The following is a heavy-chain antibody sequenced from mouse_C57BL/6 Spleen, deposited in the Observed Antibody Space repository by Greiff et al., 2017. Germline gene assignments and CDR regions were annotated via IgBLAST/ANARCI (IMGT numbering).Heavy chain of an antibody. D-gene: IGHD2-2*01. CDR3: ARKNYGYPYYYAMDY. Sequence: QVQLQQPGAELVKPGASVKLSCKASGYTFTSYWMQWVKQRPGQGLEWIGEIDPSDSYTNYNQKFKGKATLTVDTSSSTAYMQLSSLTSEDSAVYYCARKNYGYPYYYAMDYWGQGTSVTVSS. V-gene: IGHV1-50*01. CDR1: GYTFTSYW. CDR2: IDPSDSYT. J-gene: IGHJ4*01.